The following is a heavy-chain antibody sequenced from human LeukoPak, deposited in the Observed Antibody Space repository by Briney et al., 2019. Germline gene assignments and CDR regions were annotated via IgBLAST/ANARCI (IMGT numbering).Heavy chain of an antibody. D-gene: IGHD2-21*02. CDR1: GGSISSGSYY. Sequence: SETLSLTCTVSGGSISSGSYYWSWIRQPAGKGQEWIGRIYTSGSTNYNPSLKSRVTISVDTSKNQFSLKLSSVTAADTAVYYCARGTDCGGDCYPTYFDYWGQGTLVTVSS. CDR2: IYTSGST. J-gene: IGHJ4*02. V-gene: IGHV4-61*02. CDR3: ARGTDCGGDCYPTYFDY.